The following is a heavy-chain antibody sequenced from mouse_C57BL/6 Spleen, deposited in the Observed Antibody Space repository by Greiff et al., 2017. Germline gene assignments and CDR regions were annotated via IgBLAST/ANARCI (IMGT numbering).Heavy chain of an antibody. CDR3: ARGPHYYGSSRCAY. CDR1: GYTFTSYW. D-gene: IGHD1-1*01. J-gene: IGHJ3*01. Sequence: VQLQQPGAELVKPGASVKLSCKASGYTFTSYWITWVKQRPGQGLEWIGDIYPGSGSTNYNEKFKSKATLTADTSSSTAYMQLSSLTSEDSAVYYGARGPHYYGSSRCAYWGQGTLVTVSA. CDR2: IYPGSGST. V-gene: IGHV1-55*01.